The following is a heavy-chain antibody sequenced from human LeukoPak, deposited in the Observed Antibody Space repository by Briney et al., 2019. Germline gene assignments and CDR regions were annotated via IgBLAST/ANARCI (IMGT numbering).Heavy chain of an antibody. V-gene: IGHV3-9*01. CDR3: AKAQMATMAFDY. Sequence: GGSLRLSCAASGFTFDDYAMQWVRQAPGKGLEWVSGISWNSGSIGYADSVKGRFTISRDNAKNSLYLQMNSLRAEDTALYYCAKAQMATMAFDYWGQGTLVTVSS. J-gene: IGHJ4*02. CDR1: GFTFDDYA. CDR2: ISWNSGSI. D-gene: IGHD5-24*01.